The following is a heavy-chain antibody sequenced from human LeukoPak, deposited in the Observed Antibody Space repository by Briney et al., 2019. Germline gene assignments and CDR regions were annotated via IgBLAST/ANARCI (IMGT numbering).Heavy chain of an antibody. J-gene: IGHJ4*02. CDR2: INHSGST. V-gene: IGHV4-34*01. Sequence: PSETLSLTCAVYGGSFSGYYWSWIRQPPGKGLEWIGEINHSGSTNYNPSLKSRVTISVDTSKNQFSLKLSSVTAADTAVYYCARGYGSGLFFDYWGLGTLVTVSS. D-gene: IGHD6-19*01. CDR3: ARGYGSGLFFDY. CDR1: GGSFSGYY.